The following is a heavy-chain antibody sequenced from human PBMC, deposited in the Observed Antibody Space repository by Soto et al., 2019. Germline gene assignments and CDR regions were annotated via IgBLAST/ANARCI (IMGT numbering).Heavy chain of an antibody. CDR2: IYYSGST. D-gene: IGHD3-22*01. CDR3: AREWDSSGSSFDY. Sequence: QVQLQESGPGLVKPSQTLSLTCTVSGGSISSGDYYWSWIRQPPGKGLEWIGYIYYSGSTYYNPSLKSRVXXSXDXXKNQFSLKLSSVTAADTAVYYCAREWDSSGSSFDYWGQGTLVTVSS. V-gene: IGHV4-30-4*01. CDR1: GGSISSGDYY. J-gene: IGHJ4*02.